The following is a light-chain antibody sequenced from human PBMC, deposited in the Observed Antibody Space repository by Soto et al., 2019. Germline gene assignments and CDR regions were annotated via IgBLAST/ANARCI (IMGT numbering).Light chain of an antibody. J-gene: IGKJ1*01. CDR1: QSLGTN. CDR2: KAS. V-gene: IGKV3-15*01. Sequence: DIVMTQSPATLSVSPGERATLSCRASQSLGTNLAWYQQKPGQAPRLLIYKASTLKSGVPSRFSGSGSGTEFTLTISSLQPDDFATYYCQHYNSYSEAFGQGTKVDIK. CDR3: QHYNSYSEA.